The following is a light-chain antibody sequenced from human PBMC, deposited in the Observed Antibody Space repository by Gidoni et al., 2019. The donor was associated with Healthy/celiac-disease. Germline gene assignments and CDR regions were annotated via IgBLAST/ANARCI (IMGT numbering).Light chain of an antibody. CDR2: CAS. Sequence: DIVMTQSPDSLAVSLGERATINCKSSQSVLYSSNNKNYLAWYQQKPGQPPKLLIYCASTRESGVPDRFSGSGSGTDFTLTISSLQAEDVAVYYCQQYYSTPKTFXXXTKVEIK. J-gene: IGKJ1*01. V-gene: IGKV4-1*01. CDR3: QQYYSTPKT. CDR1: QSVLYSSNNKNY.